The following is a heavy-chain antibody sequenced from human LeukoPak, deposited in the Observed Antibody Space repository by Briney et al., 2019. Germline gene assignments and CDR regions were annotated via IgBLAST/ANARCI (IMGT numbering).Heavy chain of an antibody. Sequence: GGSLRLSCAASGFTVSSNYMSWVRQAPGKGLEWVSVIYSGGSTYYADSVKGRFTISRDNSKNTLYLQMNSLRAEDTAVYYCARESFGELSSWFDPWGQGTLVTVSS. CDR2: IYSGGST. CDR1: GFTVSSNY. V-gene: IGHV3-66*01. D-gene: IGHD3-10*01. J-gene: IGHJ5*02. CDR3: ARESFGELSSWFDP.